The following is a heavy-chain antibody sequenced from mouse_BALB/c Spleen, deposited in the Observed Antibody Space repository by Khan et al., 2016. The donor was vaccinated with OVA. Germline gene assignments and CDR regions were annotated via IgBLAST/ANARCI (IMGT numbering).Heavy chain of an antibody. Sequence: EVQLVESGPGLVKPSQSLSLTCTVTGYSITSDYAWNWIRQFPGNKLEWMGYISSSGSTSYTPSLKSRISISRDTSKNQFFLQLKSVTTEDTATYYCARSLDYSYGYALDYWGRGTSVTVSS. CDR2: ISSSGST. J-gene: IGHJ4*01. D-gene: IGHD2-12*01. CDR3: ARSLDYSYGYALDY. V-gene: IGHV3-2*02. CDR1: GYSITSDYA.